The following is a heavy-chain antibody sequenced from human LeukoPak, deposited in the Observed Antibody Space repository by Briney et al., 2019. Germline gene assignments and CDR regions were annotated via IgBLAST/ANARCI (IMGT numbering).Heavy chain of an antibody. CDR3: ARDGLWFSGSYGFFDY. J-gene: IGHJ4*02. CDR2: IWSDGSNS. D-gene: IGHD1-26*01. Sequence: GGSLRLSCAASGFTFTSYGMHRVRQAPGKGLEWVAFIWSDGSNSFYADSVTGRFTISRDNSKNTLYLQMNSLRAEDTAVYYCARDGLWFSGSYGFFDYWGQGTLVTVSS. CDR1: GFTFTSYG. V-gene: IGHV3-30*02.